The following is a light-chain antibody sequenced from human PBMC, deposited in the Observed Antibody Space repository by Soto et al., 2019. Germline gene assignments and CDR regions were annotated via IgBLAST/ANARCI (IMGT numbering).Light chain of an antibody. CDR2: DVS. CDR3: QQFNSYPIT. V-gene: IGKV1-13*02. J-gene: IGKJ5*01. CDR1: QDIRGA. Sequence: SPSSLSASVGDRVTITCRASQDIRGALAWYQQKPGKAPKMLIYDVSTLESGVPLRFSGSSSGTDFTLTISSLQPVDFATYYCQQFNSYPITFGQGTRLEIK.